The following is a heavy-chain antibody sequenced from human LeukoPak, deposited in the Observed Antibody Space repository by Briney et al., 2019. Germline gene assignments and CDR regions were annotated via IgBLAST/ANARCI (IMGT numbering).Heavy chain of an antibody. CDR3: ARQAGLTVTTI. V-gene: IGHV5-51*01. CDR1: GYSFTSYW. Sequence: GESLKISWKGSGYSFTSYWIGWVRQMPGKGLEGMGIIYPSDSDTRYSPSSQGQDTISADNSISTAYLQWSSLKASDTAMYYCARQAGLTVTTIWGQGTLVTVS. J-gene: IGHJ4*02. CDR2: IYPSDSDT. D-gene: IGHD4-17*01.